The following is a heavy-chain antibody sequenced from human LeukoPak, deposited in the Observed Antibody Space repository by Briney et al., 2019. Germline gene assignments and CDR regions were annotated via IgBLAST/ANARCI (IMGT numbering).Heavy chain of an antibody. Sequence: GESLKISCKTSGFTFTDYWIVWVRQMPGKGLEWMGSIYPVNSDVRYSPSFQGRVTISADKSISIAYLQLISPEASDTAMYYCARPGGRGLAPFDFWGQGTLITVSS. D-gene: IGHD2-15*01. CDR2: IYPVNSDV. V-gene: IGHV5-51*01. J-gene: IGHJ4*02. CDR3: ARPGGRGLAPFDF. CDR1: GFTFTDYW.